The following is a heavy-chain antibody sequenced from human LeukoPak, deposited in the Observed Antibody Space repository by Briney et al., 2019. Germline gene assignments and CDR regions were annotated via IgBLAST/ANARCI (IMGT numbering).Heavy chain of an antibody. CDR2: ISSSGSTI. V-gene: IGHV3-11*01. CDR1: GFTFSDYY. J-gene: IGHJ4*02. CDR3: ASAFNWLLFAY. Sequence: PGGSLRLSCAASGFTFSDYYMSWIRQAPGKGLEWVSYISSSGSTIYYADSVKGRFTISRDNAKNSPYLQMRRLRAEHTDVYYCASAFNWLLFAYWAQGTLLTLSS. D-gene: IGHD3-9*01.